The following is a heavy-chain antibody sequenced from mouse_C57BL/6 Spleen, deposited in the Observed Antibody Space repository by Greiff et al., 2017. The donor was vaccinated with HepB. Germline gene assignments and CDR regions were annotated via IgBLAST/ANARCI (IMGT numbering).Heavy chain of an antibody. Sequence: QVQLQQPGAELVKPGASVKLSCKASGYTFTSYWMHWVKQRPGQGLEWIGMIHPNSGSTNYNEKFKSKTTLTVDKSSSTAYMQLSSLTSEDSAVYYCARGELGPWFAYWGQGTLVTVSA. CDR1: GYTFTSYW. V-gene: IGHV1-64*01. J-gene: IGHJ3*01. CDR2: IHPNSGST. D-gene: IGHD4-1*01. CDR3: ARGELGPWFAY.